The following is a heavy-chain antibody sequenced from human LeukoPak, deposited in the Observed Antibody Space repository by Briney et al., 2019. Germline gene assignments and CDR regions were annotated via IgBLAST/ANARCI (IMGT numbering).Heavy chain of an antibody. CDR1: GFTLSTYA. CDR2: TSSSDAGT. Sequence: GGSLRPSCAASGFTLSTYAMSWVRQTPGKGLEWVAATSSSDAGTYHADSVRGRFTISRDNSKNTLYLQMNSLRAEDAAVYFCAKAPVTSCRGAYCYPFDSWGQGTLVTVSS. D-gene: IGHD2-21*01. CDR3: AKAPVTSCRGAYCYPFDS. J-gene: IGHJ4*02. V-gene: IGHV3-23*01.